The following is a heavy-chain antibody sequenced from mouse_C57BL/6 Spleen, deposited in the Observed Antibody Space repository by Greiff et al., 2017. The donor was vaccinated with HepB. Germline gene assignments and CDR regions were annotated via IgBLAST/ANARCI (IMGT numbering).Heavy chain of an antibody. CDR3: ARGWLRGFDY. Sequence: SGPELVKPGASVKISCKASGYAFSSSWMNWVKQRPGKGLEWIGRIYPGDGDTNYNGKFKGKATLTADKSSSTAYMQLSSLTSEDSAVYFCARGWLRGFDYWGQGTTLTVSS. D-gene: IGHD2-3*01. J-gene: IGHJ2*01. CDR2: IYPGDGDT. V-gene: IGHV1-82*01. CDR1: GYAFSSSW.